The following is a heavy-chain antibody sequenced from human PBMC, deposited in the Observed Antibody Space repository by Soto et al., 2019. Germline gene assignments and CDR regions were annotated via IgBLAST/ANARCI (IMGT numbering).Heavy chain of an antibody. CDR1: GFTFSSYA. CDR2: ISYDGSNK. Sequence: VQLVESGGGVVQPGRSLRLSCAASGFTFSSYAMHWVRQAPGKGLEWVAVISYDGSNKYYADSVKGRFTISRDNSKNTLYLQMNSLRAEDTAVYYCARDRRPIGVVISSLDYWGQGTLVTVSS. V-gene: IGHV3-30-3*01. J-gene: IGHJ4*02. CDR3: ARDRRPIGVVISSLDY. D-gene: IGHD3-3*01.